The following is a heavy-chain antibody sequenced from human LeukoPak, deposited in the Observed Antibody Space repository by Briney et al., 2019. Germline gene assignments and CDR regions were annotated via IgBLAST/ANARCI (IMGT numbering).Heavy chain of an antibody. CDR3: ARQSIAAAGTYGYFDY. J-gene: IGHJ4*02. CDR1: GFTFDDYG. V-gene: IGHV3-20*04. D-gene: IGHD6-13*01. CDR2: INWNGGST. Sequence: GGSLRLSCAASGFTFDDYGMSWVRQAPGKGLEWVSGINWNGGSTGYADSVKGRFTISRDNAKNSLYLQMNSLRAEDTALYYCARQSIAAAGTYGYFDYWGQGTLVTVSS.